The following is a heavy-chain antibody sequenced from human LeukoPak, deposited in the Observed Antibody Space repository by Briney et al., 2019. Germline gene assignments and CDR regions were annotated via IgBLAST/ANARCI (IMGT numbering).Heavy chain of an antibody. Sequence: GASVKVSCKASGYTFTGYYMHWVRQAPGQGLEWMGWINPNSGGTNYAQKFQGRVTMTRDTSISTAYMELSRLRSDDTAVYYCVRESLVLEWLNDYWGQVTLVTVSS. CDR1: GYTFTGYY. CDR2: INPNSGGT. CDR3: VRESLVLEWLNDY. V-gene: IGHV1-2*02. J-gene: IGHJ4*02. D-gene: IGHD3-3*01.